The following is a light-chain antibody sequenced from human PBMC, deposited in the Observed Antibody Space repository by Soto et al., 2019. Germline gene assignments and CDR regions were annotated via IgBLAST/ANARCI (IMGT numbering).Light chain of an antibody. J-gene: IGKJ1*01. Sequence: DIQMTQSPSTLSASVGDRVTITCRASQSINSWLAWYQQKPGKAPKLLIYDASSLESGVPSRFSDSGSGTEFTLTISSLQPDDFATYYCQQYNGYSRTFGQGTKVEIK. CDR3: QQYNGYSRT. CDR2: DAS. CDR1: QSINSW. V-gene: IGKV1-5*01.